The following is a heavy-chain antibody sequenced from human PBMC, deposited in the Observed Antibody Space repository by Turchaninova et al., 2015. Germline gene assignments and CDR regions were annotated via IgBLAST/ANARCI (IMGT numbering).Heavy chain of an antibody. CDR2: IYHSGST. V-gene: IGHV4-38-2*01. J-gene: IGHJ4*02. CDR3: ARHMKELWLFDY. D-gene: IGHD5-18*01. CDR1: GYSISSGSY. Sequence: QVKLQESGPGLVKPSEPLYLPCPGSGYSISSGSYWGWFRQPPGKGGEWIGSIYHSGSTYYNPSLKSRVTISVDTSKNQFSLKLSSVTAADTAVYYCARHMKELWLFDYWGQGTLVTVSS.